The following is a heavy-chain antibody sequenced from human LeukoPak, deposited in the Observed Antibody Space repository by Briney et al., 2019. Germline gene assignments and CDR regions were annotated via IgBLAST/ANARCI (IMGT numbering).Heavy chain of an antibody. CDR3: ARGGVVAATDF. D-gene: IGHD2-15*01. Sequence: GGSLRLSCAASGFAFSGYYMHWLRQTPGEGLLWVSYIDADGSTTNYADSVKGRFTISRDNAENTLYLQMNSLRAEDTAVYYCARGGVVAATDFWGQGTLVTVSS. V-gene: IGHV3-74*01. CDR2: IDADGSTT. J-gene: IGHJ4*02. CDR1: GFAFSGYY.